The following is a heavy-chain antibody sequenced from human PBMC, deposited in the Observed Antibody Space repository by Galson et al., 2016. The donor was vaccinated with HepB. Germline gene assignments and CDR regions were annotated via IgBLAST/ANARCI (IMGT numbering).Heavy chain of an antibody. CDR1: GGSISSSSYF. CDR2: LYYSGST. J-gene: IGHJ4*02. CDR3: ARDRSSGSGNFGY. D-gene: IGHD3-10*01. V-gene: IGHV4-39*07. Sequence: ETLSLTCTVSGGSISSSSYFWGWIRQPPGKGLEWIGNLYYSGSTYYSPSLKGRVTISVDTSKNQFSLKLSSVTAADTAVYYCARDRSSGSGNFGYWGQGTLVTVSS.